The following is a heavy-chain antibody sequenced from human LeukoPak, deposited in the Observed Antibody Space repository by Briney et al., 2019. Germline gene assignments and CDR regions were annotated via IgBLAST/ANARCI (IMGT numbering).Heavy chain of an antibody. J-gene: IGHJ5*02. CDR2: ISAYNGNT. Sequence: ASVKVSCKASGYTFTSYGISWVRQAPGQGLEWMGWISAYNGNTNYAQKLQGRVTMTKDTSTSTAYMELRSLRSDDTAVYYCASHSEYYYDTSRNNWFDPWGQGTLVTVSS. V-gene: IGHV1-18*01. D-gene: IGHD3-22*01. CDR1: GYTFTSYG. CDR3: ASHSEYYYDTSRNNWFDP.